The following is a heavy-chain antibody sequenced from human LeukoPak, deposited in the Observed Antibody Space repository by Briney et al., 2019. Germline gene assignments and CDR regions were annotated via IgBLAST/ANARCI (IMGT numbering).Heavy chain of an antibody. CDR1: GGSISSSSYY. D-gene: IGHD3-10*01. CDR3: ARGTVRGVIISSFFGY. CDR2: IYYSGST. J-gene: IGHJ4*02. V-gene: IGHV4-39*01. Sequence: PSETLSLTCTVSGGSISSSSYYWGWIRQPPGKGLEWIGSIYYSGSTYYNPSLKGRVTISVDTSKNQFSLKLSSVTAADTAVYYCARGTVRGVIISSFFGYWGQGTLVTVSS.